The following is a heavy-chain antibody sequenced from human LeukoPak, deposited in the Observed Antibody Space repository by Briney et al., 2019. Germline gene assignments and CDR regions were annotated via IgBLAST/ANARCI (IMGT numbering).Heavy chain of an antibody. J-gene: IGHJ4*02. D-gene: IGHD5-18*01. Sequence: GGSLRLSCAASGFTFSSYAMSWVRQAPGKGLEWVSAISGSGGSTYYADSVKGRFTISRDNAKNSLYLQMNSLRAEDTAVYYCAREGRYSYGHHFDYWGQGTLVTVSS. CDR2: ISGSGGST. CDR1: GFTFSSYA. V-gene: IGHV3-23*01. CDR3: AREGRYSYGHHFDY.